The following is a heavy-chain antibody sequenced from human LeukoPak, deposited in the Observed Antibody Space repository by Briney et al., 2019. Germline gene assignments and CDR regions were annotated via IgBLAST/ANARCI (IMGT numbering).Heavy chain of an antibody. CDR1: GYTFTSYD. Sequence: ASVKVSCKASGYTFTSYDINWVRQATGQGLEWMGWMNPNSGNTGYAQKFQGRVTITRNTSISTAYMELSSLRSEYTAVYYCARVNDFWSGYYEDWGQGTLVTVSS. CDR2: MNPNSGNT. V-gene: IGHV1-8*03. CDR3: ARVNDFWSGYYED. J-gene: IGHJ4*02. D-gene: IGHD3-3*01.